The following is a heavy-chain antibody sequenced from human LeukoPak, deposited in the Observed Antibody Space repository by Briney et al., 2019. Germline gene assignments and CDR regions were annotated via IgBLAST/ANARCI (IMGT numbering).Heavy chain of an antibody. CDR2: VVVGSGNT. J-gene: IGHJ4*02. Sequence: SVKVSCKASGFTFTSSAVQWVRQARGQRLEWIGWVVVGSGNTNYAQKFQERVTITRDMSTSTAYMELSSLRSEDTAVYYCARDSINYYDSSGYLFDYWGQGTLVTVSS. D-gene: IGHD3-22*01. V-gene: IGHV1-58*01. CDR3: ARDSINYYDSSGYLFDY. CDR1: GFTFTSSA.